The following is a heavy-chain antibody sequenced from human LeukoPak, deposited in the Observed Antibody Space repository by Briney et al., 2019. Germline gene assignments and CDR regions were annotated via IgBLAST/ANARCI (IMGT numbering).Heavy chain of an antibody. CDR3: ARDRNDYGDYPPGY. D-gene: IGHD4-17*01. J-gene: IGHJ4*02. CDR2: ISGSGGST. CDR1: GFTFSSYA. Sequence: HPGGSLRLSCAASGFTFSSYAMSWVRQAPGKGLEWVSAISGSGGSTYYADSVKGRFTISRDNAKNSLYLQMNSLRAEDTAVYYCARDRNDYGDYPPGYWGQGTLVTVSS. V-gene: IGHV3-23*01.